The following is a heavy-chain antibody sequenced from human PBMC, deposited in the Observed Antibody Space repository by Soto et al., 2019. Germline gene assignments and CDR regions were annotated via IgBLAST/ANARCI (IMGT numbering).Heavy chain of an antibody. CDR1: GGSFSSSA. CDR3: ARGHVYGGNSEAFEI. D-gene: IGHD4-17*01. V-gene: IGHV1-69*15. J-gene: IGHJ3*02. CDR2: ILPFFGTA. Sequence: QVQLVQSGAEVKKPGSSVKVSCTASGGSFSSSAINWLRQAPGQGPEWMGNILPFFGTADYAQKFQGRVTITAAGSTSTAYVELRSVRSEDMAVYYCARGHVYGGNSEAFEIWGQGTVVCVSS.